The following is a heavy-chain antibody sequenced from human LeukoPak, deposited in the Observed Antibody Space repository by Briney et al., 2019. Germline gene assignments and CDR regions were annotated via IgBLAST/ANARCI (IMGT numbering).Heavy chain of an antibody. J-gene: IGHJ4*02. Sequence: GGSLRLSCVASGFTFSSHGMHWVRQAPGKGLEWVAFIRYDGSNKYYADSVKGRFTISRDDAKNSLYLQMNSLRVEDTAMYYCARKFSYSSSAYNPHYFDFWGQGIQVTVAS. D-gene: IGHD6-6*01. CDR3: ARKFSYSSSAYNPHYFDF. CDR1: GFTFSSHG. V-gene: IGHV3-30*02. CDR2: IRYDGSNK.